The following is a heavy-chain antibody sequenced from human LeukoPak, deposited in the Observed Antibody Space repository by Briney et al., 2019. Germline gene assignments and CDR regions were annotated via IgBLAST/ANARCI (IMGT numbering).Heavy chain of an antibody. Sequence: ASVKVSCKASGYTFTGYYMHLVRQAPGQGLEWMGWINPNSGGTNYAQKFQGRVTMTRDTSISTAYMELSRLRSDDTAVYYCARETPMPTVNQFDYWGQGTLVTVSS. CDR3: ARETPMPTVNQFDY. D-gene: IGHD4-17*01. V-gene: IGHV1-2*02. CDR1: GYTFTGYY. CDR2: INPNSGGT. J-gene: IGHJ4*02.